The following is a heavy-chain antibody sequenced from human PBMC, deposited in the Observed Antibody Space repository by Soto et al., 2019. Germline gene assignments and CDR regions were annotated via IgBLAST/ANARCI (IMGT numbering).Heavy chain of an antibody. V-gene: IGHV1-69*18. CDR2: IIPLYGTT. CDR1: GGTFSPYG. CDR3: ARGPRATVTALDP. J-gene: IGHJ5*02. Sequence: QVQLVQSGAEVKKPGSSVKVSCKASGGTFSPYGMNWVRQAPGQGLEWMGSIIPLYGTTNYAQTFQGRVTITADESTSTVYMDRRSLRSEDTAIYYCARGPRATVTALDPWGQGTLVTVSS. D-gene: IGHD4-17*01.